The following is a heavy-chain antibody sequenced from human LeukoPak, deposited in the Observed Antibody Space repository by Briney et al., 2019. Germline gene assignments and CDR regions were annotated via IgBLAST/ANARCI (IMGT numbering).Heavy chain of an antibody. CDR2: IIPIFGTA. CDR1: GGTFSSYA. J-gene: IGHJ5*02. Sequence: SVKVSCKASGGTFSSYAISWVRQAPGQGLEWMGGIIPIFGTANYAQKFQGRVTITTDESTSTAYMELSSLRSEDTAVYYCARDGHQTAVAGTNWFDPWGQGTLVTVSS. V-gene: IGHV1-69*05. D-gene: IGHD6-19*01. CDR3: ARDGHQTAVAGTNWFDP.